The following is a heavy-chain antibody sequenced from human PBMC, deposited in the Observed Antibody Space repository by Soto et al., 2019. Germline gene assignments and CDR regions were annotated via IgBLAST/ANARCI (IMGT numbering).Heavy chain of an antibody. CDR3: ASRESDYSYGKNY. Sequence: SVKVSCKASGGTFSSYAISWVRQAPGQGLEWMGGIIPIFGAANYAQKFQGRVTITADESTSTAYMELSSLRSEDTAVYYCASRESDYSYGKNYWGQGTLVTVSS. CDR2: IIPIFGAA. CDR1: GGTFSSYA. V-gene: IGHV1-69*13. J-gene: IGHJ4*02. D-gene: IGHD5-18*01.